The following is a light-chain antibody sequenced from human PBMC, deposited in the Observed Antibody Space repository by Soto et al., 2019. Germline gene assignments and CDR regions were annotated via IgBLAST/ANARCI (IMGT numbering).Light chain of an antibody. J-gene: IGLJ1*01. CDR2: EVF. CDR3: CSYAGIYSYV. CDR1: SSDVGSYNL. Sequence: QSALTQPASVSGSPGQSITISCTGPSSDVGSYNLVSWYQQYPGKAPKLIIFEVFKRPSGVPDRFSGSKSGNTASLTISGLQAEDEADYYCCSYAGIYSYVFGTGTKLTVL. V-gene: IGLV2-23*02.